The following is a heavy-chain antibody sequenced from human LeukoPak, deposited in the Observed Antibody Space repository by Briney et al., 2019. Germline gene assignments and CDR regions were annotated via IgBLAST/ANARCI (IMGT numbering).Heavy chain of an antibody. CDR2: MREDGREI. CDR1: GFPFSVQT. V-gene: IGHV3-7*01. Sequence: PGGSLRLSCAASGFPFSVQTMSWVRQAPGKGLDWVASMREDGREIYYVDSAKGRFTISRDNPKNSLYLQMNFLRAEDTAVYYCARGGATRGRFENWGQGTLVTVSS. CDR3: ARGGATRGRFEN. J-gene: IGHJ4*02. D-gene: IGHD1-26*01.